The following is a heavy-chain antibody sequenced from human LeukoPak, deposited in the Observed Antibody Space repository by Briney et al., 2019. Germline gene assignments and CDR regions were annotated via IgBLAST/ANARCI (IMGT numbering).Heavy chain of an antibody. Sequence: GGSLRLSCAASGFTFNSFAMSWVRQAPGKGLKWVSTITTGDGNTYYADSVKGRFTVSRDDSKNTLYLQMNSLRAEDTAVYYCAKDGGLWVSAHWGDSWGRGTLVTVSS. CDR3: AKDGGLWVSAHWGDS. CDR2: ITTGDGNT. CDR1: GFTFNSFA. D-gene: IGHD7-27*01. J-gene: IGHJ4*02. V-gene: IGHV3-23*01.